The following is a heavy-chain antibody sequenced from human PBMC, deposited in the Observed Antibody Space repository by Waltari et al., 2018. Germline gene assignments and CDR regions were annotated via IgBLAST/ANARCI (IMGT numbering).Heavy chain of an antibody. D-gene: IGHD3-16*02. V-gene: IGHV3-23*01. CDR1: GFSFMGFA. J-gene: IGHJ4*02. Sequence: EVQLLESAGGLVQPGEALRLSCAALGFSFMGFALTWVRQAPGEGLECVESIRCSGATPFYADSVKGRFTIVRDNSRDTVYLQMNSLRVDDSAVYYCAKGSRGYTNYFFDSWGQGTLVSVSS. CDR3: AKGSRGYTNYFFDS. CDR2: IRCSGATP.